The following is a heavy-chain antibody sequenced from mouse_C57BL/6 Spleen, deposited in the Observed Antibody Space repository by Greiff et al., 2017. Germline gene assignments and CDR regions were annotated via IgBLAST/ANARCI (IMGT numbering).Heavy chain of an antibody. V-gene: IGHV1-55*01. CDR2: IYHGSGST. Sequence: QVQLQQPGAELVKPGASVKMSCKASGYTFTSYWITWVKQSPGQGLEWIGDIYHGSGSTNYNEKFKSKATLTADTSSSTAYMQLSSLTSEDSAVYYCARSDYEIYAMDYWGQGTSVTVSS. J-gene: IGHJ4*01. CDR3: ARSDYEIYAMDY. D-gene: IGHD2-4*01. CDR1: GYTFTSYW.